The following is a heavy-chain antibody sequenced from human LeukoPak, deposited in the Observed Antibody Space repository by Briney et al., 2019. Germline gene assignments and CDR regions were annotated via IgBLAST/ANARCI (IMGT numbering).Heavy chain of an antibody. V-gene: IGHV4-59*01. D-gene: IGHD3-22*01. CDR3: ARVYYDSSGYYLYWDFDL. J-gene: IGHJ2*01. Sequence: SESLSLTCTVSGGSISSYYWSWIRQPPGKGLEWVGYIHYSGSTNNNTSLKSRVTIPVDTSKTQFSLKLSAVTAADTAVYYCARVYYDSSGYYLYWDFDLWGRGTLVTVSS. CDR1: GGSISSYY. CDR2: IHYSGST.